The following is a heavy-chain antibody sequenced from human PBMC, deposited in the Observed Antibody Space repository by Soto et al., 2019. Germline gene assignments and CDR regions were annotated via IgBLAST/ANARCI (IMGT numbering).Heavy chain of an antibody. J-gene: IGHJ6*02. CDR2: INRSGST. CDR1: GESFSNYY. D-gene: IGHD2-2*02. V-gene: IGHV4-34*01. Sequence: QVQLQQWGAGLLNPSETLSLTCAVYGESFSNYYWSWIRRPPGKGLEWIGEINRSGSTNYNPSLKSRVTISVDTSKTQFSLRLSSVTVADTAVYYCARGARRYCTSASCYTRFYGLNVWGLGTTVTVSS. CDR3: ARGARRYCTSASCYTRFYGLNV.